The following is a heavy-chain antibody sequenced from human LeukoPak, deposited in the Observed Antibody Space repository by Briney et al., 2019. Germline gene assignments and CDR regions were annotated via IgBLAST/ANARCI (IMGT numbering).Heavy chain of an antibody. CDR2: IYYSGST. J-gene: IGHJ3*02. CDR3: ARDSGRIAAAGYDAFDI. Sequence: SETLSLTCTVSGGSISSYYWSWIRQPPGKGLEWIGYIYYSGSTNHNPSLKSRVTISVDTSKDQFSLKLSSVTAADTAVYYCARDSGRIAAAGYDAFDIWGQGTMVTVSS. D-gene: IGHD6-13*01. V-gene: IGHV4-59*01. CDR1: GGSISSYY.